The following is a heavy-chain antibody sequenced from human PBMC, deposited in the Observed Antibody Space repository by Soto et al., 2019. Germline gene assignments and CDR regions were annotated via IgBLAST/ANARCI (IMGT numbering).Heavy chain of an antibody. CDR1: GFTFTSSA. CDR2: IVVGSGNT. J-gene: IGHJ3*02. CDR3: AADSYYDSSGYYAFDI. Sequence: SVKVSCKASGFTFTSSAVQWVRQARGQRLEWIGWIVVGSGNTNYAQKFQERVTITRDMSTCTAYMELSSLRSEDTAVYYCAADSYYDSSGYYAFDIWGQGTMVTVSS. V-gene: IGHV1-58*01. D-gene: IGHD3-22*01.